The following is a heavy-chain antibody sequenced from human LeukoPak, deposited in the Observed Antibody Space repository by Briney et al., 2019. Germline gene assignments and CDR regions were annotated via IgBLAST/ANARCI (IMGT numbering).Heavy chain of an antibody. J-gene: IGHJ4*02. CDR2: ISHSGGST. CDR3: VKDWVATLVAPRHFGY. D-gene: IGHD5-12*01. Sequence: AGGSLRLSCSASGFTFSSYAMHWVRQAPGKGLEYVSAISHSGGSTYYADSVKGRFTISRYNSKDALYLQMSSLRVEDTAVYFCVKDWVATLVAPRHFGYWGQGTLVTVSS. V-gene: IGHV3-64D*09. CDR1: GFTFSSYA.